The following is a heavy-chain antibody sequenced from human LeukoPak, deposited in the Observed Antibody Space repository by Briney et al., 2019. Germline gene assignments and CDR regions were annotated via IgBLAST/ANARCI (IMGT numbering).Heavy chain of an antibody. Sequence: ASETLSLTCTVTGGSIRSYYWSWIRQPPGKGLEWIGYFYNSGSTNYNPSLKSRVTISVDTSKNQLSLKLNSVTATDTAVYYCARHLRPGYSGYDSAFDYWGQGSLVIVSS. J-gene: IGHJ4*02. D-gene: IGHD5-12*01. CDR3: ARHLRPGYSGYDSAFDY. CDR2: FYNSGST. V-gene: IGHV4-59*08. CDR1: GGSIRSYY.